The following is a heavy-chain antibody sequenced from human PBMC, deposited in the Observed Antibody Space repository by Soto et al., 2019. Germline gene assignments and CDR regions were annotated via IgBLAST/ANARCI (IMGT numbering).Heavy chain of an antibody. CDR3: ARVLLYCTNGVCHGA. J-gene: IGHJ5*02. V-gene: IGHV3-7*02. CDR1: GFSFSSYW. CDR2: IKQDGSEK. Sequence: GGSLRLSCAASGFSFSSYWMSWVRQAPGKGLEWVANIKQDGSEKYYADSVKGRFTISRDNAKNTLYLQMNSLRGEDTAVYYCARVLLYCTNGVCHGAWGQGTLVTVSS. D-gene: IGHD2-8*01.